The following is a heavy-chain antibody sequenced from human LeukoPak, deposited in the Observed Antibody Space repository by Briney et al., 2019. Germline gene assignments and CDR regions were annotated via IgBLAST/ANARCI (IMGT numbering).Heavy chain of an antibody. CDR3: ARIHRYCSGGACYVLDN. Sequence: MTSETLSLTCVVSGGSVSGYYWGWIRQPPGRGLEWLGYVYYSGSTNYNPSFKSRITISVDTSRNQFSLQLSSVTAADTAVYYCARIHRYCSGGACYVLDNWGQGTLVAVSS. J-gene: IGHJ4*02. CDR1: GGSVSGYY. D-gene: IGHD2-15*01. CDR2: VYYSGST. V-gene: IGHV4-59*02.